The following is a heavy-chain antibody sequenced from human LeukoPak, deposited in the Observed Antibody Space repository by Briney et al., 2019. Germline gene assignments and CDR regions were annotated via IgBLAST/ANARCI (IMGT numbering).Heavy chain of an antibody. CDR1: GFTFSSYA. D-gene: IGHD3-10*01. Sequence: GSLRLSCAASGFTFSSYAMTWVRQPPGRRLEWVSTITTTVGDTHYADSVKGRFTVSRDDSKGTLFLQMNSLRAEDTGVYYCAKRPYGSGGGHFDHWGQGTLAIVSS. CDR2: ITTTVGDT. V-gene: IGHV3-23*01. CDR3: AKRPYGSGGGHFDH. J-gene: IGHJ4*02.